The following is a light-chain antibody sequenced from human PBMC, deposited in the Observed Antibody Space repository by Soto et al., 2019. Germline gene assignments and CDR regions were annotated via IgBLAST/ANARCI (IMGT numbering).Light chain of an antibody. Sequence: DIQMTQSPSTLSASVGDRVTITCRASQSISSWLAWYQQKPGKAPKLLIYDASSLESGVPSRFSGSGSMTEFTLTISSLQPDYFATYYCQQYNSYWTFGQGTKVEIK. CDR1: QSISSW. J-gene: IGKJ1*01. CDR2: DAS. V-gene: IGKV1-5*01. CDR3: QQYNSYWT.